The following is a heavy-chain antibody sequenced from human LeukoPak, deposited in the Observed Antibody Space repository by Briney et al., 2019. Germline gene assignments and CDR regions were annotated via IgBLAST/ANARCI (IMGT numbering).Heavy chain of an antibody. Sequence: GESLKISCKGSGYSFTSYWIGWVRQMPGKGLEWMGIIYPGDSDTRYSPSFQGQVTISADKSISIAYLQWSSLKASDTAMYYRARHFGMYSSSWRYPDYWGQGTLVTVSS. D-gene: IGHD6-13*01. CDR2: IYPGDSDT. CDR3: ARHFGMYSSSWRYPDY. CDR1: GYSFTSYW. J-gene: IGHJ4*02. V-gene: IGHV5-51*01.